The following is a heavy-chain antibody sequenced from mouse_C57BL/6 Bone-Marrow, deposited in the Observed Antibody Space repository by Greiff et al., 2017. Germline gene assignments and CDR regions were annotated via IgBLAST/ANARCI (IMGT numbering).Heavy chain of an antibody. CDR2: INSDGGST. D-gene: IGHD1-2*01. Sequence: EVKLMESGGGLVQPGESLKLSCESNEYEFPSHDMSWVRKTPEKRLELVAAINSDGGSTYYPDTMERRFIISRDNTKKTLYLQMSSLRSEDTALYYCARLGSYYYAMDYWGQGTSVTVSS. J-gene: IGHJ4*01. CDR1: EYEFPSHD. V-gene: IGHV5-2*01. CDR3: ARLGSYYYAMDY.